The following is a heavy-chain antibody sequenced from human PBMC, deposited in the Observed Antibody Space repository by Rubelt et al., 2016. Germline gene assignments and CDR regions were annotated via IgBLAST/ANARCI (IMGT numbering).Heavy chain of an antibody. CDR2: ISYDGSNK. Sequence: GGGVVQPGRSLRLSCAASGFTFSSYAMHWVRQAPGKGLEWVAVISYDGSNKYYADSVKGRFTISRDNSKNTLYLQMNSLRAEDTAVYYCARDLKLAGYYYYYYGMDVWGQGTTVTVSS. D-gene: IGHD6-19*01. J-gene: IGHJ6*02. CDR3: ARDLKLAGYYYYYYGMDV. CDR1: GFTFSSYA. V-gene: IGHV3-30*04.